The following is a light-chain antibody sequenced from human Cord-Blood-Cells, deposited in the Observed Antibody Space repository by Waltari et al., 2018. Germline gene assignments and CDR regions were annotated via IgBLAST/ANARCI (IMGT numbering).Light chain of an antibody. V-gene: IGKV1-39*01. CDR2: AAS. Sequence: DIQMTQSPFSLSASVGDRVTITCRASQSISIYLNWYQQTPGKAPKLLIYAASSLQSGVPSRFSGSGSGTDFTLTISSLQPEDFATYYCQQSYSTPLTFGGGTKVEIK. J-gene: IGKJ4*01. CDR3: QQSYSTPLT. CDR1: QSISIY.